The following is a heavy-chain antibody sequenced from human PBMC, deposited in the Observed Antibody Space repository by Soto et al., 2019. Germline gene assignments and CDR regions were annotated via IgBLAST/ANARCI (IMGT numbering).Heavy chain of an antibody. CDR2: XXXXXXXX. D-gene: IGHD2-15*01. J-gene: IGHJ6*02. Sequence: SVKASCKASGGTFGSYAISWVRQPPGPQLEWMGGXXXXXXXXXXXXXXXXXXXXXADESTSTAYREVSSLRSEDTAVYYCARVPRSRGSCCSGCAAYGMDVWGQGTTVTVSS. V-gene: IGHV1-69*13. CDR3: ARVPRSRGSCCSGCAAYGMDV. CDR1: GGTFGSYA.